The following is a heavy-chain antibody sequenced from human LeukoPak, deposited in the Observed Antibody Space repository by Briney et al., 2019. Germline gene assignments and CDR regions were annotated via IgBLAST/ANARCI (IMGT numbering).Heavy chain of an antibody. CDR2: INHSGST. D-gene: IGHD5-12*01. CDR3: ARVRDNSGYDGGLDY. Sequence: SETLSLTCAVYGGSFSGYYWSWIRQPPGKGLEWIGEINHSGSTNYNPSLKSRATISVDTSKNQFSLKLRSVTAADTAVYYCARVRDNSGYDGGLDYWGQGSLVTVSS. J-gene: IGHJ4*02. V-gene: IGHV4-34*01. CDR1: GGSFSGYY.